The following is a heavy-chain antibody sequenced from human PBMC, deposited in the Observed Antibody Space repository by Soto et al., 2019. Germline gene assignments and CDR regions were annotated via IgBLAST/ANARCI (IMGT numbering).Heavy chain of an antibody. CDR1: GGTFSSYA. D-gene: IGHD2-2*01. J-gene: IGHJ6*02. CDR2: IIPISETT. Sequence: QVQLVQSGAEVKKPGSSVKVSCKASGGTFSSYAISWVRQAPGQGLDWRGGIIPISETTNYAQKFQGRVTITADESKSTAYMELSSLRSEDTAVYYCARSQGSSTSLEIYYYYYYGMDVWGQGTTVTVSS. V-gene: IGHV1-69*01. CDR3: ARSQGSSTSLEIYYYYYYGMDV.